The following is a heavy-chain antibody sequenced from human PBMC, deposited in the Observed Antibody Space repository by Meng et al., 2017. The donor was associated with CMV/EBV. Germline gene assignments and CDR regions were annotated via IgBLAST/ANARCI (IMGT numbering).Heavy chain of an antibody. CDR2: ISSSSSYI. V-gene: IGHV3-21*01. D-gene: IGHD3-22*01. CDR1: GFTFSSYS. CDR3: ARWYYYDSSGYYDGGSSVDY. Sequence: ESLKISCAASGFTFSSYSMNWVRQAPGKGLEWVSSISSSSSYIYYADSVKGRFTISRDNAKNSLYLQMNSLRAEDTAVYYCARWYYYDSSGYYDGGSSVDYWGQGTLVTVSS. J-gene: IGHJ4*02.